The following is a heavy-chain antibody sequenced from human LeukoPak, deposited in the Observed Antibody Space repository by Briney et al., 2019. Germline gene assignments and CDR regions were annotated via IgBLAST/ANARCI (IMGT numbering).Heavy chain of an antibody. CDR3: ARVGAAYYYYMDV. D-gene: IGHD2-15*01. J-gene: IGHJ6*03. CDR2: ISSSSSTI. CDR1: GFTFSSYS. Sequence: PGGSLRLSCAASGFTFSSYSMTWVRQAPGKGLEWVSYISSSSSTIYYADSVKGRFTISRDNAKNSLYLQMNSLRAEDTAVYYCARVGAAYYYYMDVWGKGTTVTVSS. V-gene: IGHV3-48*04.